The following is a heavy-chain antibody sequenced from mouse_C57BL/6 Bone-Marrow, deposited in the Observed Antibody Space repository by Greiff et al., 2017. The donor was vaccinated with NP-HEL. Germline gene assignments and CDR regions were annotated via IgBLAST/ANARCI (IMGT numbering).Heavy chain of an antibody. Sequence: QVQLQQPGAELVKPGASVKMSCKASGYTFTSYWITWVKQRPGQGLEWIGDIYPGSGSTNYNEKFKSKATLTVDTSSSTAYMQLSSQTTEDSAVYYCARGGYDGAWFAYWGQGTLVTVSA. V-gene: IGHV1-55*01. CDR2: IYPGSGST. J-gene: IGHJ3*01. CDR1: GYTFTSYW. D-gene: IGHD2-2*01. CDR3: ARGGYDGAWFAY.